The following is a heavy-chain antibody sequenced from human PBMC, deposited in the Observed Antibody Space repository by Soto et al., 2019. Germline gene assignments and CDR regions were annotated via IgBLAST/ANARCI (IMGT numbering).Heavy chain of an antibody. J-gene: IGHJ6*02. CDR2: ISSSGSTI. CDR3: AGTLVGWRYYGLDV. D-gene: IGHD2-15*01. V-gene: IGHV3-48*03. Sequence: GGSLRLSCAASGFTFSSYEMNWVRQAPGKGLEWVSFISSSGSTIYYADSVKGRFTISRDNAKNSLYLQMSSLKAEDTAVYYCAGTLVGWRYYGLDVWGQGTTVTVSS. CDR1: GFTFSSYE.